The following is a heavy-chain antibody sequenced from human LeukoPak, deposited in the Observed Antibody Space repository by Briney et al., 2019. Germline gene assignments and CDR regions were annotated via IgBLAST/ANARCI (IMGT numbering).Heavy chain of an antibody. J-gene: IGHJ3*02. V-gene: IGHV3-30*02. Sequence: GGSLRLSCAASGFAFSSYGMHWVRQAPGKGLEWVAFIRFDSSNQCTSDSVKGRFTISRDNSKNTLYLQMNSLRAEDTAVYYCARDLKYYGSGLGAFDIWGQGTMVTVSS. D-gene: IGHD3-10*01. CDR3: ARDLKYYGSGLGAFDI. CDR2: IRFDSSNQ. CDR1: GFAFSSYG.